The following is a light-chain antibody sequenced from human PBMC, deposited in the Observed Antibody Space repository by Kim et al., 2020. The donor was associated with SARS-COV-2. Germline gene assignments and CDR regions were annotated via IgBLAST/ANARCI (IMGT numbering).Light chain of an antibody. J-gene: IGLJ3*02. CDR2: GKN. Sequence: SSELTQDPAVSVALGHTVRITCQGDSLRSYYASWYQQKPGQAPVLVIYGKNNRPSGIPDRFSGSSSGNTASLTITGAQAEDEADYYCNSRDSSGNLWVFGGGTQLTVL. CDR3: NSRDSSGNLWV. V-gene: IGLV3-19*01. CDR1: SLRSYY.